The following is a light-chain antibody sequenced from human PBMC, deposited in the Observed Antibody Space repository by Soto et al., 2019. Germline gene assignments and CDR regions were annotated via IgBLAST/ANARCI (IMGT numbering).Light chain of an antibody. V-gene: IGLV1-44*01. CDR1: SSNIETNT. CDR2: TNN. J-gene: IGLJ3*02. Sequence: QSVLTQPPSASGTPGQRVTLSCSGSSSNIETNTVSWYQQLPGTAPKLLIYTNNQRPSGVPDRFSGSKSGTSASLAISGLQSEDKADYYCAAWDDSLNGWVFGGGTKLTVL. CDR3: AAWDDSLNGWV.